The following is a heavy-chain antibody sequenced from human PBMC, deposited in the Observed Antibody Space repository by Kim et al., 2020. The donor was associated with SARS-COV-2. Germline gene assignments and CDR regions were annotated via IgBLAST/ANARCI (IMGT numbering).Heavy chain of an antibody. Sequence: TIYYADSVKGRFTISRDNAKNSLYLQMNSLRAEDTAVYYCARGDSGYVDYWGQGTLVTVSS. D-gene: IGHD1-26*01. CDR2: TI. J-gene: IGHJ4*02. CDR3: ARGDSGYVDY. V-gene: IGHV3-48*04.